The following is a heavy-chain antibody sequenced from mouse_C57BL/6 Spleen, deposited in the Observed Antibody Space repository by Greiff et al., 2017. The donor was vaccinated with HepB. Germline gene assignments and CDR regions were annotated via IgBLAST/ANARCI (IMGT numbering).Heavy chain of an antibody. J-gene: IGHJ4*01. CDR3: ASQDSEGPVYSAMDY. D-gene: IGHD3-3*01. CDR2: IRHKANGYTT. Sequence: DVQLQESGGGLVQPGGSLSLSCAASGFTFTDYYMSWVRQPPGKALEWLGFIRHKANGYTTEYSASVKGRFTISRDNSQSILYLQLNALRAEDSATDYCASQDSEGPVYSAMDYWGQGTSVTVAS. CDR1: GFTFTDYY. V-gene: IGHV7-3*01.